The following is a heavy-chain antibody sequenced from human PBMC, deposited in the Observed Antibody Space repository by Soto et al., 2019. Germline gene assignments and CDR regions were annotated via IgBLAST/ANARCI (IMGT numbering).Heavy chain of an antibody. J-gene: IGHJ4*02. D-gene: IGHD2-2*01. CDR2: ISGSGGST. V-gene: IGHV3-23*01. Sequence: EVQLLESGGGLVQPGGSLRLSCAASGFTFSSYAMSWVRQAPGKGLEWVSAISGSGGSTYYADSVKGRFTISRDNSKSTLYLQMNSLRAEDTAVYYCAKDGPVSGTTPYYFDYWGQGTLVTVSS. CDR1: GFTFSSYA. CDR3: AKDGPVSGTTPYYFDY.